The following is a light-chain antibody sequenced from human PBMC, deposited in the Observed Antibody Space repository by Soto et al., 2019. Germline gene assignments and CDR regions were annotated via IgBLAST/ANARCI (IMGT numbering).Light chain of an antibody. CDR1: QSVSSSY. V-gene: IGKV3-20*01. J-gene: IGKJ5*01. CDR2: GAS. CDR3: QQYGGSPPIT. Sequence: ETVLTQSPGTLSLSPGERATLSCRASQSVSSSYLAWYQQKPGQAPRLLIYGASSRATGIPDRFSGSGSGTDFTLTISSLEPEDFAVYYCQQYGGSPPITFGQGTRLEIK.